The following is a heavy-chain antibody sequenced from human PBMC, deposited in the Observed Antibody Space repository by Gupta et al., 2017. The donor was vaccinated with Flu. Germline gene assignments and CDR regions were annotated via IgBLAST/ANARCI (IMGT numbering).Heavy chain of an antibody. CDR3: AKVHNSYFYYMDV. J-gene: IGHJ6*03. CDR1: GFTFSNYA. Sequence: EVKLLESGGGLVQPGGSLRLSCTASGFTFSNYAMGWVRQAPGRGLEWVSTISGSGGSTYYADSVKGRFTISRDDSKNTLYLQMNSLRAEDTAIYYCAKVHNSYFYYMDVWGKGTTVTVSS. CDR2: ISGSGGST. D-gene: IGHD3-10*01. V-gene: IGHV3-23*01.